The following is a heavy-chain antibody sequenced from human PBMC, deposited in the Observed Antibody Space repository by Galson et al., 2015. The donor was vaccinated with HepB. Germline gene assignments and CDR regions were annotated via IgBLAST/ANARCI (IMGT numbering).Heavy chain of an antibody. V-gene: IGHV3-11*01. CDR3: ARGLRYFDWLFGDYYYYMDV. D-gene: IGHD3-9*01. CDR2: ISSSGSTI. Sequence: LRLSCAASGFTFSDYYMSWIRQAPGKGLEWVSYISSSGSTIYYADSVKGRFTISRDNAKNSLYLQMNSLRAEDTAVYYCARGLRYFDWLFGDYYYYMDVWGKGTTVTVSS. J-gene: IGHJ6*03. CDR1: GFTFSDYY.